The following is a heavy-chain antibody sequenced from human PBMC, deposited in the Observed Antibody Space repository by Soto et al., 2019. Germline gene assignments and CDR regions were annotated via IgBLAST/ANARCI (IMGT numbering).Heavy chain of an antibody. CDR2: ISAYNGNT. D-gene: IGHD3-16*01. Sequence: GASVKVSCKASGYTFTSYGISWVRQAPGQGLEWMGWISAYNGNTNYAQKLQGRVTLTTDTSTSTAYMELRSLRSNDTAIYYCAMVDVYVTPSPQDVWGQGTTVTVSS. V-gene: IGHV1-18*01. CDR1: GYTFTSYG. CDR3: AMVDVYVTPSPQDV. J-gene: IGHJ6*02.